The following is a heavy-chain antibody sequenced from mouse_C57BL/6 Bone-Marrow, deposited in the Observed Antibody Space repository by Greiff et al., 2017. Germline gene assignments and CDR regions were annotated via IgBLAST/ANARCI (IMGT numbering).Heavy chain of an antibody. Sequence: QVQLLQSGAELVRPGSSVKLSCKASGYTFTSYWMHWVQQRPIQGLEWIGNIDPSDSATYYNQKFKDKATLTVDKSSSTAYMQLSSLTSEDSAVFYWAKSIYFPYFDYWGQGTTLTGSS. CDR1: GYTFTSYW. V-gene: IGHV1-52*01. D-gene: IGHD2-1*01. CDR3: AKSIYFPYFDY. CDR2: IDPSDSAT. J-gene: IGHJ2*01.